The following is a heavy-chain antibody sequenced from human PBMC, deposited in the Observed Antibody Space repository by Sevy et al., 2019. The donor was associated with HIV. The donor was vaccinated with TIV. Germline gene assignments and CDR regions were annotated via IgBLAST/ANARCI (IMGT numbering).Heavy chain of an antibody. Sequence: GESLKISCKGHGYSFTSHWIGWVRQMPGKGLDWMGIIFPGDSETRYSPSFQGEVTISAEKSISTAFLQWSSLKASDTAIYYCARSRSGYSDSSGYYINWGQGTLVTVSS. CDR1: GYSFTSHW. CDR3: ARSRSGYSDSSGYYIN. V-gene: IGHV5-51*01. CDR2: IFPGDSET. J-gene: IGHJ4*02. D-gene: IGHD3-22*01.